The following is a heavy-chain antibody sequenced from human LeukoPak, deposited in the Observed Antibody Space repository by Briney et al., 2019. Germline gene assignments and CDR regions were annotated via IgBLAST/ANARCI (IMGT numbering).Heavy chain of an antibody. CDR1: GFSFRSYG. CDR2: IRYDGTKK. J-gene: IGHJ4*02. CDR3: AKDPGGEVLPDY. V-gene: IGHV3-30*02. Sequence: GGSLRLSCAASGFSFRSYGMHWVRQAPGKGLEWAAFIRYDGTKKNDADSVKGRFTISRDNSKNTVYLQMNTLRAEDTAVYYCAKDPGGEVLPDYWGQGTLVTVSS. D-gene: IGHD1-26*01.